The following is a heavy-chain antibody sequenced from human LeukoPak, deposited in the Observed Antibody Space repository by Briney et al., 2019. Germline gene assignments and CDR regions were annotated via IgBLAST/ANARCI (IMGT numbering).Heavy chain of an antibody. J-gene: IGHJ2*01. CDR3: ARGSSGYDSGSGYFDL. V-gene: IGHV1-69*13. CDR1: GGTFSSYA. CDR2: IIPIFGTA. D-gene: IGHD5-12*01. Sequence: ASVKVSCKASGGTFSSYAISWVRQAPGQGLEWMGGIIPIFGTANYAQKFQGRVTITADESTSTAYMELSSLRSEDTAVYYCARGSSGYDSGSGYFDLWGRGTLVTVSS.